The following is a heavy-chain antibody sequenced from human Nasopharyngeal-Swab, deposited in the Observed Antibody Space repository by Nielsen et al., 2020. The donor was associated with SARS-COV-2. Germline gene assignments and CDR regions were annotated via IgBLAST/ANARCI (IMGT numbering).Heavy chain of an antibody. D-gene: IGHD3-10*01. J-gene: IGHJ6*02. Sequence: GESLKISCAASGFTFSSYGMHWVRQAPGKGLEWVAVIWYDGSNKYYADSVKGRFTISRDNSKNTLYLQMNSLRAEDTAVYYCARDRGWFGELIVDGMDVWGQGTTVTVSS. CDR3: ARDRGWFGELIVDGMDV. CDR1: GFTFSSYG. CDR2: IWYDGSNK. V-gene: IGHV3-33*01.